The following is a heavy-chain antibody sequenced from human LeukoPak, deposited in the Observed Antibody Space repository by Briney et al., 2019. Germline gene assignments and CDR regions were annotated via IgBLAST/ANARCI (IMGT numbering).Heavy chain of an antibody. CDR2: IYYSGST. Sequence: SETLSLTCTVSGGSISSSSYYWGWIRQPPGEGLEWIGSIYYSGSTYYNPSLKSRVTISVDTSKNQFSLRLSSVTAADTAVYYCARGVTVVTRFDYWGQGTLVTVSS. D-gene: IGHD4-23*01. CDR3: ARGVTVVTRFDY. J-gene: IGHJ4*02. CDR1: GGSISSSSYY. V-gene: IGHV4-39*07.